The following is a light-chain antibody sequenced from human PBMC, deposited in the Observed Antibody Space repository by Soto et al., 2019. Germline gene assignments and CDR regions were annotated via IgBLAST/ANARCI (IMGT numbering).Light chain of an antibody. Sequence: QLTQSPSSLSASVGDRVTITCRATQPINRYLAWYQQKPGAAPKLLIYAATTLQIGVPSRFSGGASGTVFSLTISSLQSDDFATYYCQQLNGYPPEFGQGTKVEVK. CDR2: AAT. CDR3: QQLNGYPPE. J-gene: IGKJ1*01. CDR1: QPINRY. V-gene: IGKV1-9*01.